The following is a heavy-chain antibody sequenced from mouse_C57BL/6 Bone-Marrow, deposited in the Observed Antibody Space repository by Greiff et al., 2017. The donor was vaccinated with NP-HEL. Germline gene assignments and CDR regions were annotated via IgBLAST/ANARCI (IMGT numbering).Heavy chain of an antibody. V-gene: IGHV5-9-1*02. J-gene: IGHJ2*01. D-gene: IGHD1-1*01. CDR2: ISSGGDYI. Sequence: EVQVVESGEGLVKPGGSLKLSCAASGFTFSSYAMSWVRQTPEKRLEWVAYISSGGDYIYYADTVKGRFTISRDNARNTLYLQMSSLKSEDTAMYYCTRYYYGSSLGYFDYWGQGTTLTVSS. CDR1: GFTFSSYA. CDR3: TRYYYGSSLGYFDY.